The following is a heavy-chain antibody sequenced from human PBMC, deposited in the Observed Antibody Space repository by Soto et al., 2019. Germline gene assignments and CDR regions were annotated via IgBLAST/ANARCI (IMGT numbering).Heavy chain of an antibody. CDR2: IIPIPGTA. D-gene: IGHD2-2*01. V-gene: IGHV1-69*01. Sequence: QVQLVQSGAEVKKPGSSMKVSCEASGGTFGSYAISWVRQAPGQGLEWMGGIIPIPGTANYAQKFQGRVTIAADESTSTAYMELSSLRSEDTAVYYCARSQGSSTSLEIYYYYYYGMDVWGQGTTVTVSS. CDR1: GGTFGSYA. CDR3: ARSQGSSTSLEIYYYYYYGMDV. J-gene: IGHJ6*02.